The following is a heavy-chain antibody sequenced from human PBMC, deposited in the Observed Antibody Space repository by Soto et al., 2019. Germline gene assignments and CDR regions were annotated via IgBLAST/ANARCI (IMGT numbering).Heavy chain of an antibody. D-gene: IGHD2-2*01. V-gene: IGHV1-69*13. CDR3: ARGGVVVVPAATDDYCYAMDV. CDR2: IIPIFGTA. Sequence: SVKVSCKASGDTFSSYAISWVRQAPGQGLEWMGWIIPIFGTANYAQKFQGRVTITADESTSTAYMELSSLRSEDTAVYYCARGGVVVVPAATDDYCYAMDVWGQGTLGTVSS. J-gene: IGHJ6*02. CDR1: GDTFSSYA.